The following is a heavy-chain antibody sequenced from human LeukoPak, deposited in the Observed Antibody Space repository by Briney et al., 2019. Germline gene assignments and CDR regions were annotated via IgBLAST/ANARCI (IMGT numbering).Heavy chain of an antibody. CDR3: ARQHAGYFDY. CDR2: IYYSGST. V-gene: IGHV4-39*01. Sequence: SETLSLTCTVSGGSISSYYWSWIRQPPGKGLEWIGSIYYSGSTYYNPSLKSRVTISVDTSKNQFSLKLSSVTAADTAVYYCARQHAGYFDYWGQGTLVTVSS. CDR1: GGSISSYY. J-gene: IGHJ4*02.